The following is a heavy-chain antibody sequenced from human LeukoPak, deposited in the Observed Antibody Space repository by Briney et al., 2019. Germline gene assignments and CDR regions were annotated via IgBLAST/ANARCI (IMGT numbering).Heavy chain of an antibody. J-gene: IGHJ5*02. CDR1: GFTFSSYA. V-gene: IGHV3-23*01. CDR2: ISAGGGST. D-gene: IGHD7-27*01. CDR3: AKESANWGYNWFDP. Sequence: LGGSLRLSCAASGFTFSSYAMSWVRQAPGKGLEWVSAISAGGGSTYYGDSVKGRFTISRDNSKNTLYLQMNSLRAEDTAIYYCAKESANWGYNWFDPWGQGTLVTVSS.